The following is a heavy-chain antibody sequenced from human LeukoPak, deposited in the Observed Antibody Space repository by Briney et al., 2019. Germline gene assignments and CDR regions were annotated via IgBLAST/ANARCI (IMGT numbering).Heavy chain of an antibody. Sequence: PGGSLRLSCAASGFIFNKHAMSWVRQAPGKGLGWVSGLSGSGGSTDYADSVKGRFAVSRDSSRNTLFLHMNTLRAEDTAIYYCAKDRTVGASYWYFDLWGRGTLVTVSS. CDR2: LSGSGGST. D-gene: IGHD1-26*01. CDR3: AKDRTVGASYWYFDL. J-gene: IGHJ2*01. V-gene: IGHV3-23*01. CDR1: GFIFNKHA.